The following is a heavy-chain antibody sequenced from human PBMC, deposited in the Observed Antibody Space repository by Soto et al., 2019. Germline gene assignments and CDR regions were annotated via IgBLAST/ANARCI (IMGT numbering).Heavy chain of an antibody. D-gene: IGHD3-22*01. Sequence: GGSLRLSCAASAFTFSTYAMSWVRQAPGKGLEWVSAISGTGGSTYYADSVKGRFTISRDNSKNTLYLQMNSLRAEDTALYYCAKDVTYYYDAAGSNYFDYWGQGTLVTVSS. CDR2: ISGTGGST. CDR3: AKDVTYYYDAAGSNYFDY. J-gene: IGHJ4*02. V-gene: IGHV3-23*01. CDR1: AFTFSTYA.